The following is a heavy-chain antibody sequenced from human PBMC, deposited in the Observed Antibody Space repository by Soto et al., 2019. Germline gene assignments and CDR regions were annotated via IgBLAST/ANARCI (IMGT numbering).Heavy chain of an antibody. CDR2: ISAYNGNT. Sequence: GASVKVSCKASGYTFTSYGISWVRQAPGQGLEWMGWISAYNGNTNYAQKLQGRVTMTTDTSTSTAYMELRSLRSDDTAVYYCARRLERSPPSDGYGMDVWGQGTTVTVSS. CDR3: ARRLERSPPSDGYGMDV. D-gene: IGHD1-1*01. CDR1: GYTFTSYG. J-gene: IGHJ6*02. V-gene: IGHV1-18*01.